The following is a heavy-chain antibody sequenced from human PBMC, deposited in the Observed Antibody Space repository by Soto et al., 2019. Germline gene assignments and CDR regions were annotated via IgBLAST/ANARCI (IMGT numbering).Heavy chain of an antibody. J-gene: IGHJ6*02. CDR3: ARQDCSSTSCYFYYYYGMDV. CDR2: IYYSGST. V-gene: IGHV4-39*01. Sequence: SETLSLTCTVSGGSISSSSYYWGWIRQPPGKGLEWIGSIYYSGSTYYNPSLKSRVTISVDTSKNQFSLKLSSVTAADTAVYYCARQDCSSTSCYFYYYYGMDVWGQGTTVTVS. CDR1: GGSISSSSYY. D-gene: IGHD2-2*01.